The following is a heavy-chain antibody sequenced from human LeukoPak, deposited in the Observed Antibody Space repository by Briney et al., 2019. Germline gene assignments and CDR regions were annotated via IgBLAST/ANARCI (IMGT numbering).Heavy chain of an antibody. CDR2: LSGTGIST. CDR1: GFTFSSYA. J-gene: IGHJ4*02. Sequence: GGSLRLSCAASGFTFSSYAMSWVRQAPGKGLEWVSSLSGTGISTYYADSVKGRFTISRDNSKNTLYLQMNSLGAEDTAVYYCAKAPTRVTSSNYFDYWGQGTLVTVSS. D-gene: IGHD2-21*02. CDR3: AKAPTRVTSSNYFDY. V-gene: IGHV3-23*01.